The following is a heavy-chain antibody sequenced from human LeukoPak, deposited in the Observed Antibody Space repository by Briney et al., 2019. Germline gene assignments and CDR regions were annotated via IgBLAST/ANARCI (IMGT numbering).Heavy chain of an antibody. J-gene: IGHJ3*02. V-gene: IGHV4-59*01. CDR2: IYYSGIT. Sequence: SETLSLTCTVSGGSISSYCWNWIRQPPGKGLQWIGYIYYSGITNYNPSLKSRVTISVDTSKNQFSLKLSSVTAADTAVYYCARAGRWEGRPHAFDIWGQGTMLTVSS. CDR1: GGSISSYC. D-gene: IGHD1-26*01. CDR3: ARAGRWEGRPHAFDI.